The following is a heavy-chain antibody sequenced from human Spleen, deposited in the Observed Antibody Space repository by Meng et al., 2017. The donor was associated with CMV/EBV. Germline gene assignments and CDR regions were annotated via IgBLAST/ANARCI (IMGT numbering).Heavy chain of an antibody. CDR3: TRLTEYSSSSWFDS. D-gene: IGHD6-6*01. CDR1: GFSFSGSA. V-gene: IGHV3-73*01. J-gene: IGHJ5*01. CDR2: IRSKANSYAT. Sequence: GESLKISCAASGFSFSGSALHWVRQASGKGLEWVGRIRSKANSYATAYDTSVRGRLTISRDDSKNTAYLQMNSLKTEDTAVYYCTRLTEYSSSSWFDSWGQGTLVTVSS.